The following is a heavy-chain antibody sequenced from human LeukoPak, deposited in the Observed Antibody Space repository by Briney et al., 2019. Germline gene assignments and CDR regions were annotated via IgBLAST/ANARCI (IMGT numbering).Heavy chain of an antibody. CDR2: ISGSGGST. CDR3: GRINYGDYA. D-gene: IGHD4-17*01. J-gene: IGHJ5*02. Sequence: GGSLRLSCAASGFTFSSYAMSWVRQAPGKGLEWVSAISGSGGSTYYADSVKGRFTISRDNAKNSLYLQMTSLRAEDTAVYFCGRINYGDYAWGQGTLVTVSS. CDR1: GFTFSSYA. V-gene: IGHV3-23*01.